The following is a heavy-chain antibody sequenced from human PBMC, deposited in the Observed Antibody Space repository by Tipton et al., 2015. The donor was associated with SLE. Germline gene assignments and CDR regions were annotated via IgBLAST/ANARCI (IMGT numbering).Heavy chain of an antibody. CDR3: ARDRTGGGVYYFDY. CDR2: IYYSGST. D-gene: IGHD1-14*01. CDR1: GGSFSGYY. J-gene: IGHJ4*02. V-gene: IGHV4-34*01. Sequence: TLSLTCAVYGGSFSGYYWSWIRQPPGKGLEWIGSIYYSGSTYYNPSLKSRVTISVGTSKNQFSLKLSSVTAADTAVYYCARDRTGGGVYYFDYWGQGTLVTVSS.